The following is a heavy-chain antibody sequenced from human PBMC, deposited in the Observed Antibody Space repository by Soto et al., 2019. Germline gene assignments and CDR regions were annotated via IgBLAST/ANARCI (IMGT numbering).Heavy chain of an antibody. CDR1: GYTFTSYY. J-gene: IGHJ6*01. CDR2: INPSGGST. Sequence: ASVKVSCTASGYTFTSYYMHWVRQAPGQGRDRMGIINPSGGSTSYAQKFQGRVTMTRDTSTSPVSMELSSLRYDETAGYYCASGGWRVGVLQYYYYYGVDDGGEGTTVGVSS. D-gene: IGHD1-26*01. CDR3: ASGGWRVGVLQYYYYYGVDD. V-gene: IGHV1-46*01.